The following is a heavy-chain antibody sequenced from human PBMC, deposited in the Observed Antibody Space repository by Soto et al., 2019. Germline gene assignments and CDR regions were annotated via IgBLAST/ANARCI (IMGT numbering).Heavy chain of an antibody. Sequence: SETLSLTCTVAGGSISSYYWSWIRQPPRKGLEWIGYIYYSGSTNYNPSLKSRVTISVDTSKNQFSLKLNSVTAADTAVYYCARGIPTSYCDSTTCAYYFEYWSQGRRVTVSS. J-gene: IGHJ4*02. V-gene: IGHV4-59*01. CDR2: IYYSGST. D-gene: IGHD2-2*01. CDR3: ARGIPTSYCDSTTCAYYFEY. CDR1: GGSISSYY.